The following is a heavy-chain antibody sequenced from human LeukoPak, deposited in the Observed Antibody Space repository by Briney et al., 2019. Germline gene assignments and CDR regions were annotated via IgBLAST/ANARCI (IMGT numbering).Heavy chain of an antibody. CDR3: ARWYCSSTNCHSYYYGMDV. CDR1: GFTFSSYW. V-gene: IGHV3-48*04. D-gene: IGHD2-2*01. Sequence: GGSLRLSCAASGFTFSSYWMHWVRQAPGKGLVWVSFISNNGDTITYVDSVKGRFTISRDNAKSSLYLQMNSLRAEDTAVYYCARWYCSSTNCHSYYYGMDVWGQGTTVTVSS. J-gene: IGHJ6*02. CDR2: ISNNGDTI.